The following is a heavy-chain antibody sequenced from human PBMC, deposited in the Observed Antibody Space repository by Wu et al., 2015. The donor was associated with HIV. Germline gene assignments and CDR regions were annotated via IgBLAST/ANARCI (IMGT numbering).Heavy chain of an antibody. J-gene: IGHJ3*02. Sequence: QVQLVQSGAEVKKPGASVKVSCKASGYTFTSYGISWVRQAPGQGLEWMGWISAYNGNTNYAQKLQGRVTMTRDTSTSTVYMELSSLRSEDTAVYYCARDTGGSYPQGAFDIWGQGTMVTVSS. D-gene: IGHD1-26*01. CDR2: ISAYNGNT. V-gene: IGHV1-18*01. CDR1: GYTFTSYG. CDR3: ARDTGGSYPQGAFDI.